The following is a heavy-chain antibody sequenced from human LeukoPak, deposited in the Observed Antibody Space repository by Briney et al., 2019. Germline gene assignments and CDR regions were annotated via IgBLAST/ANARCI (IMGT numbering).Heavy chain of an antibody. Sequence: SGTLSLTCAVSGVSIASYSCHWIRQSPGKGLEDVAAIDSYGTTYYNPSLRSRLNIAVDPSKNQCSLRLNSVTAADTAVYYCARSRGWWALDYWGPGTLVAVSS. CDR3: ARSRGWWALDY. V-gene: IGHV4-39*07. D-gene: IGHD2-8*02. J-gene: IGHJ4*02. CDR1: GVSIASYS. CDR2: IDSYGTT.